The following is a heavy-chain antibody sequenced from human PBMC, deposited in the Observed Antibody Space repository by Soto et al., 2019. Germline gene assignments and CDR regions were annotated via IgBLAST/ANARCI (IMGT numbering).Heavy chain of an antibody. D-gene: IGHD2-8*02. Sequence: PGGSLRLSCAASGFTFSSYAMSWVRQAPGKGLEWVSTISGSGGSTYYVDSVKGRFTISRDNSKNTLYLQMDSLRPEDTALYYCVKDKDRTWSFDYWGQGTLVTVSS. CDR2: ISGSGGST. V-gene: IGHV3-23*01. J-gene: IGHJ4*02. CDR3: VKDKDRTWSFDY. CDR1: GFTFSSYA.